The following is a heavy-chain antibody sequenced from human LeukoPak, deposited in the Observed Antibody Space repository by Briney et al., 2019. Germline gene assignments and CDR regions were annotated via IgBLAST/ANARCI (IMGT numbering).Heavy chain of an antibody. CDR1: GYTFTSYG. Sequence: ASVKVSCKASGYTFTSYGISWVRQAPGQGLEWMGWISAYNGNTNYAQKLQGRVTMTTDTSTSTAYMELRSLRSDDTAVYYCAIHNDILTDNTHGFDPWGQGTLVTVSS. CDR3: AIHNDILTDNTHGFDP. D-gene: IGHD3-9*01. J-gene: IGHJ5*02. V-gene: IGHV1-18*01. CDR2: ISAYNGNT.